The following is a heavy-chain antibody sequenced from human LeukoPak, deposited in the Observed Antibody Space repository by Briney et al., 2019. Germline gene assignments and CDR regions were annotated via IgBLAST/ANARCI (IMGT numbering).Heavy chain of an antibody. J-gene: IGHJ4*02. CDR2: ISGSSYYI. V-gene: IGHV3-21*01. Sequence: GGSLRLSCAASGFTFSSYTMNWVRQAPGKGLEWVSSISGSSYYIYYADSVKGRFTISRDNAKNSLYLQMNSLRPEDTAVYYCAKDSVRKTIVGPTTRGVNDYWGQGTLVTVSS. D-gene: IGHD1-26*01. CDR3: AKDSVRKTIVGPTTRGVNDY. CDR1: GFTFSSYT.